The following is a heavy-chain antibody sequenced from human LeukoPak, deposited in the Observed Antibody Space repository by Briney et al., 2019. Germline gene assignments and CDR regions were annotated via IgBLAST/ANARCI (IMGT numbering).Heavy chain of an antibody. V-gene: IGHV3-30-3*01. CDR3: ATLGYCSGNSCYRLDY. Sequence: GRSLRLSCTGSGFNFSNYAIHWVRQAPGKGLEWVALISFDGSNEYYADSVKGRFTISRDNSKNTLYLQVTSLRAEDTAVYYCATLGYCSGNSCYRLDYWGQGTLVTVSS. D-gene: IGHD2-2*01. J-gene: IGHJ4*02. CDR2: ISFDGSNE. CDR1: GFNFSNYA.